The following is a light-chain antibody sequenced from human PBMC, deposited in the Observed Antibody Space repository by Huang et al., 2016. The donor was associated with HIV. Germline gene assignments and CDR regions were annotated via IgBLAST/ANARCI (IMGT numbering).Light chain of an antibody. J-gene: IGKJ2*01. V-gene: IGKV1-13*02. CDR2: DAS. CDR1: QGINSA. CDR3: QQLNSYPYT. Sequence: AIQLTQSPSSLSASIGDRVTITCRARQGINSALAWYQQKPGKAPKLLIYDASILENGVPSRFSGSGSGTEFTVTISSLQPEDFATYRCQQLNSYPYTFGQGPSWRSN.